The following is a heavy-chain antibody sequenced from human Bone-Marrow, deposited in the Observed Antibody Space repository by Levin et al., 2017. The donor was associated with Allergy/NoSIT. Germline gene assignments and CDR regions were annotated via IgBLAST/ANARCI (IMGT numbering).Heavy chain of an antibody. CDR2: IKSKTDGGTA. CDR3: TTERVVIDSYYYYYFMDV. V-gene: IGHV3-15*01. Sequence: GESLKISCAASGFSFSNAYMSWVRQAPGKGLEWVGRIKSKTDGGTADYAAPVKGRLTISRDDSRNTLYLQMKSPKTEDTAVYYCTTERVVIDSYYYYYFMDVWGKGTTVTVSS. D-gene: IGHD3-10*01. CDR1: GFSFSNAY. J-gene: IGHJ6*03.